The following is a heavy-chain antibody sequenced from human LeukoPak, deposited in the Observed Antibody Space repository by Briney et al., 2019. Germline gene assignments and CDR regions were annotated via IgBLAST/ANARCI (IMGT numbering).Heavy chain of an antibody. D-gene: IGHD3-3*01. CDR2: IYTSGST. J-gene: IGHJ4*02. V-gene: IGHV4-4*07. CDR1: GGSISSYY. Sequence: SETLSLTCTVSGGSISSYYWSWIRQPAGKGLEWIGRIYTSGSTNYNPSLKSRVTMSVDTSKNQFSLKLSSVTAADTAVYYCARHGHYDFWSGYSIIPYYFDYWGQGTLVTVSS. CDR3: ARHGHYDFWSGYSIIPYYFDY.